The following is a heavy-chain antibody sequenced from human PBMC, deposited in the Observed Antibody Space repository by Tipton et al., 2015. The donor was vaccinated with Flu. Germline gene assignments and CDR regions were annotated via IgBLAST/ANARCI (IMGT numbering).Heavy chain of an antibody. V-gene: IGHV3-74*01. Sequence: GSLRLSCAASGFTFSSYWMHWVRQAPGKGLVWVSRINSDGSSTSYADSVKGRFTIARDNAKNSVSLQMNGLTAEDTAVYFCAGEQGGPYVPSFEYWGQGTLVTVSS. CDR1: GFTFSSYW. CDR2: INSDGSST. J-gene: IGHJ4*02. D-gene: IGHD3-10*02. CDR3: AGEQGGPYVPSFEY.